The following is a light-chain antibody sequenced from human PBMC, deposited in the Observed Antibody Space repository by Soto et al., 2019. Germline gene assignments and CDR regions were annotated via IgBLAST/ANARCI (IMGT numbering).Light chain of an antibody. Sequence: EIVMTQSPVTLSVSPGARAPLSCRASQTVTTDLAWYQQKPGQAPRLVIHGASTRATDFPARFSGSGSGTEFTLTISSLQSEDIAVYYCHQYYTWPRTFGQGTKVDIK. V-gene: IGKV3-15*01. CDR1: QTVTTD. J-gene: IGKJ1*01. CDR3: HQYYTWPRT. CDR2: GAS.